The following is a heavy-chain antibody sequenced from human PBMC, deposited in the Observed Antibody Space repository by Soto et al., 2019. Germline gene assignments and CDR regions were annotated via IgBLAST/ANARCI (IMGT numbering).Heavy chain of an antibody. CDR2: INSDGIST. CDR1: GFHFNSHW. Sequence: GGSLRLSGAASGFHFNSHWLPWVRQAPGKGLVWVSRINSDGISTNYADSVEGRFTISRDNAKNMLYLQMSSLRAEDTAVYYCAHGYSSSWKGLFDYWGQGS. J-gene: IGHJ4*02. V-gene: IGHV3-74*01. CDR3: AHGYSSSWKGLFDY. D-gene: IGHD6-13*01.